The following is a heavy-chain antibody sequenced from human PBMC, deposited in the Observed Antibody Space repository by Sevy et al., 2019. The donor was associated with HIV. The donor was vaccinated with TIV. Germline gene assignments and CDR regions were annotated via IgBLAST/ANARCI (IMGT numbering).Heavy chain of an antibody. J-gene: IGHJ4*02. CDR1: GFTCSSYA. Sequence: GGSLRLSCAASGFTCSSYAMHWVRQAPGKGLEWVAVISYDGSKKYYADSVKGRFTISRDNSKNTLYLQMNSLRAEDTAVYYCARDRFGWEPEIFDYWGQRTLVTVSS. CDR3: ARDRFGWEPEIFDY. D-gene: IGHD1-26*01. V-gene: IGHV3-30-3*01. CDR2: ISYDGSKK.